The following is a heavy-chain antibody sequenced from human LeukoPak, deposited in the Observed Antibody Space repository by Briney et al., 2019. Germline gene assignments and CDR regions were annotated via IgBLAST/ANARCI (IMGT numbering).Heavy chain of an antibody. D-gene: IGHD5-12*01. CDR3: ARGLSGFPFDY. J-gene: IGHJ4*02. CDR1: GYSFTSYW. CDR2: IYPGDSDT. Sequence: GRSLRLARQGSGYSFTSYWIGWVRQMPGKGLEWMGIIYPGDSDTRYSQSFQGQVTISADKSISTAYLQWSSLKASDTAMYYCARGLSGFPFDYWGQGTLVTVSS. V-gene: IGHV5-51*01.